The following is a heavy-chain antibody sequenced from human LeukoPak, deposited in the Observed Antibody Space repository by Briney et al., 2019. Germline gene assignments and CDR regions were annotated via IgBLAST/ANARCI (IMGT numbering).Heavy chain of an antibody. CDR1: GYTFTAYY. J-gene: IGHJ4*02. D-gene: IGHD2-2*01. Sequence: AAVKVSCKASGYTFTAYYMHWVRQAPGQRLEWMGWINTHSGGTNFAQKFQGRVTMTRDTSITTAYMELSRLTSDDTAMYYCAREIPCSSSSCLDYWGQGTLVTVSS. V-gene: IGHV1-2*02. CDR3: AREIPCSSSSCLDY. CDR2: INTHSGGT.